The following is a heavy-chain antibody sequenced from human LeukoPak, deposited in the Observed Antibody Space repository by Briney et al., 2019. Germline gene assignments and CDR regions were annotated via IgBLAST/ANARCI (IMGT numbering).Heavy chain of an antibody. V-gene: IGHV3-23*01. CDR3: ARGVTYYDSSGTLGY. Sequence: QSGGSLRLSCAASGFTLSSYAMSWVRQAPGKGLEWVSAISGSGGSTYYADSVKGRFTISRDNSKNTLYLQMNSLRAEDTAVYYCARGVTYYDSSGTLGYWGQGTLVTVSS. D-gene: IGHD3-22*01. CDR2: ISGSGGST. CDR1: GFTLSSYA. J-gene: IGHJ4*02.